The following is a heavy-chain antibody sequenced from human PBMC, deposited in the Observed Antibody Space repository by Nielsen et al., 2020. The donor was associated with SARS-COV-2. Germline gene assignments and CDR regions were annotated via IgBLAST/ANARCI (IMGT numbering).Heavy chain of an antibody. CDR1: GFSFSSHA. CDR3: AREAAGLDY. CDR2: IYHSGST. V-gene: IGHV4/OR15-8*01. Sequence: ESLKISCVGSGFSFSSHAMHWVRQPPGKGLEWIGGIYHSGSTNYSPSLESRVTISVDKSRNQFALRLNSVTAADTAVYYCAREAAGLDYWGQGTLVTVSS. D-gene: IGHD6-13*01. J-gene: IGHJ4*02.